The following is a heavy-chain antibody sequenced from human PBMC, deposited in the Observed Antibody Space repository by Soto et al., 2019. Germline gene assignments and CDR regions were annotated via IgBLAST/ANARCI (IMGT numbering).Heavy chain of an antibody. CDR3: ASARPTVPRRNAVRMLCYYYGMDV. CDR2: IIPIFGTA. Sequence: QVQLVQSGAEVKKPGSSVKVSCKASGGTFSSYAISWVRQAPGQGLEWMGGIIPIFGTANYAQKFQGRVTITADESTSTAYMELSSLRSEDMAVYYCASARPTVPRRNAVRMLCYYYGMDVWGQGTTVTGSS. D-gene: IGHD4-17*01. CDR1: GGTFSSYA. J-gene: IGHJ6*02. V-gene: IGHV1-69*01.